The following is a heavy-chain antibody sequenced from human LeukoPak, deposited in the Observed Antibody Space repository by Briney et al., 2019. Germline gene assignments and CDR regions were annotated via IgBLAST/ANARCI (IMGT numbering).Heavy chain of an antibody. V-gene: IGHV3-21*01. D-gene: IGHD3-3*01. CDR1: GFTFSSYS. Sequence: GGSLRLSCAASGFTFSSYSMNWVRQAPGKGLEWVSSISSSSSYRYYADSVKGRVTISRDDAKNSLFLQMNSLIDDDAAVYYCARDPSETICGVVIAAYAFDIWGQGTMLTVSS. CDR2: ISSSSSYR. J-gene: IGHJ3*02. CDR3: ARDPSETICGVVIAAYAFDI.